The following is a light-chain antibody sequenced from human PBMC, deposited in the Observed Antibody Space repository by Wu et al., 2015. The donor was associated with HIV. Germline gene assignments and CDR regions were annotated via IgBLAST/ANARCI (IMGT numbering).Light chain of an antibody. CDR2: GAS. Sequence: EIVLTQSPGTLSLSPGQRATLSCRASQSVSSSYLAWYQQKPGQPPRLLIYGASSRATGIPDRFSGSGSGTDFTLSISRLEPEDFAVYYCQHYQMFGQGTKVEIK. CDR1: QSVSSSY. V-gene: IGKV3-20*01. J-gene: IGKJ1*01. CDR3: QHYQM.